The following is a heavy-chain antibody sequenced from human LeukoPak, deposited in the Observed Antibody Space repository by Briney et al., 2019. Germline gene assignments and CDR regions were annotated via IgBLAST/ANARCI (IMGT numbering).Heavy chain of an antibody. CDR1: GFTFSSYD. CDR2: IGTAGEI. D-gene: IGHD6-13*01. V-gene: IGHV3-13*01. CDR3: ARAAYSSTWYSRYFDL. J-gene: IGHJ2*01. Sequence: GGSLRLSCAASGFTFSSYDIHWVRQATGKGLEWVSGIGTAGEIYYPGSVKGRFTISRENGKNSLYLKMNSLRAGDTAVYYCARAAYSSTWYSRYFDLWGRGTLVTVSS.